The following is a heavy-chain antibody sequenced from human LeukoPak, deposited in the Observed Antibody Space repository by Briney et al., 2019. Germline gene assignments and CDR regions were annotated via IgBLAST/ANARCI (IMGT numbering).Heavy chain of an antibody. D-gene: IGHD4-11*01. CDR2: IYHSGST. CDR1: GYSISSGYH. Sequence: PSETLSLTCAVSGYSISSGYHWGWIRQPPGKGLEWIGSIYHSGSTYYNPSLKSRVTISVDTSKNQFSLILTSLTAADAAVYYCARVSDTLTNVFDSRGQGTLVTVSS. J-gene: IGHJ4*02. V-gene: IGHV4-38-2*01. CDR3: ARVSDTLTNVFDS.